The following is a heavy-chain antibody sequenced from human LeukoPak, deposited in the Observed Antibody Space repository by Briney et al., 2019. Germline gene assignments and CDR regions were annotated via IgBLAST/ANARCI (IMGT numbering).Heavy chain of an antibody. Sequence: PGGSLRLSCAASGFTFSSYWMSWVRQAPGKGLEWVANIKQDGSEKYYVDSVKGRFTISRDNSKNTLYLQMNSLRAEDTAVYYCAKSSAKLRYFDWLFGFDYWGQGTLVTVSS. CDR2: IKQDGSEK. D-gene: IGHD3-9*01. CDR1: GFTFSSYW. V-gene: IGHV3-7*03. J-gene: IGHJ4*02. CDR3: AKSSAKLRYFDWLFGFDY.